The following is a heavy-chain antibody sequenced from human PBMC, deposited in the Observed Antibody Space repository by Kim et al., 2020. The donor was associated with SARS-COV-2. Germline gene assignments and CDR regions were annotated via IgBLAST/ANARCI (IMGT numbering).Heavy chain of an antibody. CDR1: GVSITSYY. CDR3: ARGPGSSWLYWYFDL. V-gene: IGHV4-59*01. J-gene: IGHJ2*01. Sequence: SETLSLTCSVSGVSITSYYWSWIRQPPGKGLEWIGYIYYSGYTNYSPSLKSRVTISVDTSKNQFSLRLSSVTAADTAVYYCARGPGSSWLYWYFDLWGRGTLVTVSS. CDR2: IYYSGYT. D-gene: IGHD6-13*01.